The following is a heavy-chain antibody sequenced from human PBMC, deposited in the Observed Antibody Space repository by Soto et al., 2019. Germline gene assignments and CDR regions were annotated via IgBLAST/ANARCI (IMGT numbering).Heavy chain of an antibody. V-gene: IGHV1-46*01. CDR2: INPSGGST. D-gene: IGHD6-13*01. J-gene: IGHJ3*02. Sequence: GASVKVSCKASGYTFTNYHMHWVRQAPGQGFEWMGIINPSGGSTTYAQKFQGRVTMTSDTSTSTVYMELSSLRTEDTAVYSCAKDLLSSSSWFASSALDIWGQGTMVTVSS. CDR3: AKDLLSSSSWFASSALDI. CDR1: GYTFTNYH.